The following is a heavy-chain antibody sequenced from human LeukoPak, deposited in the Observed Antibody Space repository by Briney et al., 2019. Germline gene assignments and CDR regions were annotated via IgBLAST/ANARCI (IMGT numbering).Heavy chain of an antibody. CDR3: AKSVRFLENYYYMDV. V-gene: IGHV3-7*03. CDR2: IKQDGSEI. Sequence: GGSLRLSCVVSGFTFNNYWMSWVRQAPGKGLEWVATIKQDGSEIYYVDSVRGRFTISRDNAKNTLYLQMNSLRAEDTAVYYCAKSVRFLENYYYMDVWGKGTTVTVSS. CDR1: GFTFNNYW. D-gene: IGHD3-3*01. J-gene: IGHJ6*03.